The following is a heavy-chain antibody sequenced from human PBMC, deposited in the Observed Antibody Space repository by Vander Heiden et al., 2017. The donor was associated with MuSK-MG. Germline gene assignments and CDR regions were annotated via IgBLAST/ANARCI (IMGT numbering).Heavy chain of an antibody. CDR3: AKSGIYDSSGYY. CDR1: GFNFSSYA. CDR2: IGGSGVST. V-gene: IGHV3-23*01. D-gene: IGHD3-22*01. Sequence: EVQLLESGGGLVQPGGSLRLSCAAPGFNFSSYAIRWVLPAPGKGLEWVSAIGGSGVSTYYADSVKGRFIISRDNSKNTLYLQMNSLRAEDTAIYYCAKSGIYDSSGYYWGQGTLVTVSS. J-gene: IGHJ4*02.